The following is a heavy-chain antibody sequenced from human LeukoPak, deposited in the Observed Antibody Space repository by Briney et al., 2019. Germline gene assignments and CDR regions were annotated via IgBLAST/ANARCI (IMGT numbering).Heavy chain of an antibody. J-gene: IGHJ4*02. CDR2: VTHDGKNE. Sequence: GGSLRLSCAASGFTFSGYGMHWVRQAPGKGLEWVAVVTHDGKNENYADSVKGRFTISKDNSKSTLFLQMNSLRAEDTAVYYCATGAGVFDYWGRGILVTVSS. CDR1: GFTFSGYG. CDR3: ATGAGVFDY. V-gene: IGHV3-30*03. D-gene: IGHD1-14*01.